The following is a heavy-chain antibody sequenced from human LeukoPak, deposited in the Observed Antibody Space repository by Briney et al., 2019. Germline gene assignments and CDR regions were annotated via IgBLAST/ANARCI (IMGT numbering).Heavy chain of an antibody. Sequence: SETLSLTCTVSGGSTSSYYWSWIRQPPGKGLEWIGYIYYSGSTNYNPSLKSRVTISVDTSKNQFSLKLSSVTAADTAVYYCARIYYYDSSGYYYGSPDAFDIWGQGTMVTVSS. D-gene: IGHD3-22*01. J-gene: IGHJ3*02. CDR2: IYYSGST. CDR1: GGSTSSYY. V-gene: IGHV4-59*08. CDR3: ARIYYYDSSGYYYGSPDAFDI.